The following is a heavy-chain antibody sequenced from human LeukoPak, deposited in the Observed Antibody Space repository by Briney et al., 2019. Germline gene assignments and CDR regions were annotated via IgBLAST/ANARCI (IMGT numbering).Heavy chain of an antibody. V-gene: IGHV1-18*01. D-gene: IGHD2-15*01. CDR2: ISAYNGNT. Sequence: ASVKVSCKASGYTFTSYGISWVRQAPGQGLEWMGWISAYNGNTNYAQKLQGRVTMTTDTSTSTAYMGLRSLRSDDTAVYYCARNQSAATLLDYWGQGTLVTVSS. CDR1: GYTFTSYG. J-gene: IGHJ4*02. CDR3: ARNQSAATLLDY.